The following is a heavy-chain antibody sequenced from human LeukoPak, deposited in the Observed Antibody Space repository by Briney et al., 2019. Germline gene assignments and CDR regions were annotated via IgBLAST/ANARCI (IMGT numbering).Heavy chain of an antibody. V-gene: IGHV4-59*08. J-gene: IGHJ2*01. CDR1: GGPISSYY. D-gene: IGHD3-16*02. CDR3: ARHNVVTPHWYLDL. CDR2: IYNNGRS. Sequence: SETLSLTCTVSGGPISSYYWSWIRQLPGKGLEWIGYIYNNGRSNYNPSLDSRVIISVDTSKNQFSLKLRSLTAADTAVYYCARHNVVTPHWYLDLWGRGTLVTVSS.